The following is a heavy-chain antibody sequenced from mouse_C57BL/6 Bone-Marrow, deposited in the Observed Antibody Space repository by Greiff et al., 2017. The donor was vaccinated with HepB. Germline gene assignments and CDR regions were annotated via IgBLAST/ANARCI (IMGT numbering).Heavy chain of an antibody. Sequence: EVQLQQSGPELVKPGASVKISCKASGYTFTDYYMNWVKQSHGKSLEWIGDINPNNGGTSYNQKFKGKATLTVDKSSSTAYMELRSLTSEDSAVYYCARRGRAYWGQGTLVTVSA. CDR1: GYTFTDYY. J-gene: IGHJ3*01. CDR3: ARRGRAY. CDR2: INPNNGGT. V-gene: IGHV1-26*01.